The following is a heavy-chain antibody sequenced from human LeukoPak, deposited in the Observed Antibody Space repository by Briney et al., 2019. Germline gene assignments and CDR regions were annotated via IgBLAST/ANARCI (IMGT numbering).Heavy chain of an antibody. Sequence: SQTLSLTCTVSGGSISSGDYYLSWIRQPPGKGLEWIGYIYYSGSTYYNPSLKSRVTISVDTSKNQFSLKLSSVTAADTAVYYCARAGYDFWSGYPRYYFDYWGQGTLVTVSS. D-gene: IGHD3-3*01. CDR2: IYYSGST. CDR1: GGSISSGDYY. J-gene: IGHJ4*02. V-gene: IGHV4-30-4*08. CDR3: ARAGYDFWSGYPRYYFDY.